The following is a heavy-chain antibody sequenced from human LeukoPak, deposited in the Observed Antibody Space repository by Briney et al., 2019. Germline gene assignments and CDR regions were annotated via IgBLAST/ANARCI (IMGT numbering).Heavy chain of an antibody. CDR2: ISSSSSYI. CDR1: GFTFSSYS. CDR3: ARDAGYDFWSGYYTDY. J-gene: IGHJ4*02. V-gene: IGHV3-21*01. Sequence: GGSLRLSCAASGFTFSSYSMNWVRQAPGTGLEWVASISSSSSYIYYADSVKGRFTISRDNAKNSLYLQMNSLRAEDTAVYYCARDAGYDFWSGYYTDYWGQGTLVTVSS. D-gene: IGHD3-3*01.